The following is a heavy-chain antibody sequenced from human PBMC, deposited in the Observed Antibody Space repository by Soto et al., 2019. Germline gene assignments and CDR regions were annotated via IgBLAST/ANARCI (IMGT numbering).Heavy chain of an antibody. J-gene: IGHJ6*02. V-gene: IGHV3-64D*06. Sequence: GGSLRLSCSASGFTFSSYAMHWVRQAPGKGLEYVSAISSNGGSTYYADSVKGRFTISRDNSKNTLYLQMSSLRAEDTAVYYCVKDRALTGYFDYYYGMDVWGQGTTVTVSS. CDR1: GFTFSSYA. CDR2: ISSNGGST. CDR3: VKDRALTGYFDYYYGMDV. D-gene: IGHD3-9*01.